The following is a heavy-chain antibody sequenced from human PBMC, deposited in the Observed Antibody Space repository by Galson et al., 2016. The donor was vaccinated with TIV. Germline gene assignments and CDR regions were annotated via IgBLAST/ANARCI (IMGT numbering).Heavy chain of an antibody. CDR2: IWYDGSEK. Sequence: SLRLSCATSGFDFSSYGMHWVRQAPGKGLEWVAIIWYDGSEKYYVDSVRGRFTISRDNSKNTVYLQMNSLRVEDTAVYYCAREFPTLHYAYGMDVRGQGTTVTVSS. J-gene: IGHJ6*02. CDR1: GFDFSSYG. V-gene: IGHV3-33*01. CDR3: AREFPTLHYAYGMDV.